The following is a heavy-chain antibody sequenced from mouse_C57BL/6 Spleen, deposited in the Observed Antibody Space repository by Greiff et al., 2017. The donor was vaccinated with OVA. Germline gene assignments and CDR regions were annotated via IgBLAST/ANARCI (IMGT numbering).Heavy chain of an antibody. D-gene: IGHD2-2*01. Sequence: EVKLVESGGGLVKPGGSLKLSCAASGFTFSSYAMSWVRQTPEKRLEWVATISDGGSYTYYPDNVKGRFTISRDNAKNNLYLQMSHLKSEDTAMYYCARDGYYGYDEGYAMDYWGQGTSVTVSS. CDR2: ISDGGSYT. J-gene: IGHJ4*01. CDR3: ARDGYYGYDEGYAMDY. V-gene: IGHV5-4*01. CDR1: GFTFSSYA.